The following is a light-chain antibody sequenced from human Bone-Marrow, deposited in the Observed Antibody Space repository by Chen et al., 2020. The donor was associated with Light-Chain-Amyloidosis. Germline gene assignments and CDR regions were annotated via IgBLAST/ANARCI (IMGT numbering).Light chain of an antibody. CDR3: QVWDRSSDRPV. V-gene: IGLV3-21*02. CDR1: NIGSTS. CDR2: DDS. Sequence: SYLLTQPSSVSVAPGQTATIACGGNNIGSTSVHWYQQTPGQAPLLVVYDDSDRPSGIPVRLSGSNSGNTATLTISRVEAGDEADYYCQVWDRSSDRPVFGGGTKLTVL. J-gene: IGLJ3*02.